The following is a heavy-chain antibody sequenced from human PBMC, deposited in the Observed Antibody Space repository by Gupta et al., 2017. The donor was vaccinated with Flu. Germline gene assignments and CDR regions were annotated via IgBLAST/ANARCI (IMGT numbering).Heavy chain of an antibody. CDR3: AKDRFSSGEPYYYGMDV. CDR1: GFTFSSYV. Sequence: VQLLESGGGLVQPGESLRLSCAGSGFTFSSYVISWVRQAPGKGLEWVSDISGSGGTTSYANSVRGRFTISKDNSKNTLYLQTNSLRAEDTAIYYCAKDRFSSGEPYYYGMDVWGRGTRVTVS. J-gene: IGHJ6*02. D-gene: IGHD6-25*01. CDR2: ISGSGGTT. V-gene: IGHV3-23*01.